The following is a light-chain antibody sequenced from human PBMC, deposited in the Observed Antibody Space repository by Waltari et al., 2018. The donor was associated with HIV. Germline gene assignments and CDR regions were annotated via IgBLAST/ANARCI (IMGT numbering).Light chain of an antibody. CDR2: AVS. J-gene: IGLJ2*01. CDR1: RSDVGGYNY. V-gene: IGLV2-8*01. CDR3: SSYAGSNNVI. Sequence: QSALTQPPSASGSPGPSVTISCTGTRSDVGGYNYVSWYQQHPGKAPKLMIYAVSKRPSGVPDRFSGSKSGNTASLTVSGLQAEDEAEYYCSSYAGSNNVIFGGGTKLTVL.